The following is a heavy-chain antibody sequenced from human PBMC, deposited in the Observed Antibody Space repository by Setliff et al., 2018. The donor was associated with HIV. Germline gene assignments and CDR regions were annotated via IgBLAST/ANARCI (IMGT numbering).Heavy chain of an antibody. Sequence: SETLSLTCAVYGGSFSGDYWVWIRQSPGKGLEWIGDISQTRSTNYDPSLKSRVTISLATSKNQLSLTLTSVSAADTAVYYCARGRLRTVTSLIKKRASYTWLDPWGQGTLVTVSS. J-gene: IGHJ5*02. CDR1: GGSFSGDY. CDR3: ARGRLRTVTSLIKKRASYTWLDP. D-gene: IGHD3-16*01. CDR2: ISQTRST. V-gene: IGHV4-34*01.